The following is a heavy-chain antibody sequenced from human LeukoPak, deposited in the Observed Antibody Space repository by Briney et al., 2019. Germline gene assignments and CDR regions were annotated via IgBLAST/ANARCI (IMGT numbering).Heavy chain of an antibody. V-gene: IGHV3-53*01. J-gene: IGHJ6*02. Sequence: GGSLRLSCAASEFIVSSNYMSWVRQAPGKGLEWISVIYSSGDTYYADSVKGRFTISRDNSKNTLYLQMNSLRVEDTAVYYCAAYYGMAVWGQGPTVTVSS. CDR2: IYSSGDT. CDR3: AAYYGMAV. D-gene: IGHD3-16*01. CDR1: EFIVSSNY.